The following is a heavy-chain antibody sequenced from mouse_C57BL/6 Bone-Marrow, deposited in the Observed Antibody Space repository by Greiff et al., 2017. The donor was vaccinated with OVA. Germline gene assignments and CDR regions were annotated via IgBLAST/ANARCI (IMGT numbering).Heavy chain of an antibody. CDR3: ASYSYFDV. V-gene: IGHV1-19*01. CDR1: GYTFTDYY. Sequence: VQLKESGPVLVKPGASVKMSCKASGYTFTDYYMNWVKQSHGKSLEWIGVINPYNGGTSYNQKFKGKATLTVDKSSSTAYMELNSLTSEDSAVYYCASYSYFDVWGTGTTVTVSS. CDR2: INPYNGGT. J-gene: IGHJ1*03.